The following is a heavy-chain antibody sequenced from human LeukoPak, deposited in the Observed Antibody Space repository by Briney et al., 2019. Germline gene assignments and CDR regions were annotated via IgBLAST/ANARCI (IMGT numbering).Heavy chain of an antibody. CDR2: VNPNSGGT. CDR3: ARGYYYDSSGYYYGMDV. CDR1: GYTFTGYY. V-gene: IGHV1-2*02. J-gene: IGHJ6*02. Sequence: ASVKVSCKASGYTFTGYYMHWVRQAPGQGLEWMGWVNPNSGGTNYAQKFQGRVTMTRDTSISTAYMELSRLRSDDTAVYYCARGYYYDSSGYYYGMDVWGQGTTVTV. D-gene: IGHD3-22*01.